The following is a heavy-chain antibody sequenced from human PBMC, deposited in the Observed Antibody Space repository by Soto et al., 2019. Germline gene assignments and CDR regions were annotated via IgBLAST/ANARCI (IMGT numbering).Heavy chain of an antibody. CDR3: ASSYGSGYRAFVY. Sequence: QVQLVQSGAEVKRPGSSVKVSCKASGDTFNFYSINWVRQAPGLGLEWMGRVNPIVSMSNYAQKFQGRVTMTADKSTSTAYMELSGLRSEDTAIYYCASSYGSGYRAFVYWCQGALVTVSS. CDR1: GDTFNFYS. D-gene: IGHD3-10*01. J-gene: IGHJ4*02. CDR2: VNPIVSMS. V-gene: IGHV1-69*02.